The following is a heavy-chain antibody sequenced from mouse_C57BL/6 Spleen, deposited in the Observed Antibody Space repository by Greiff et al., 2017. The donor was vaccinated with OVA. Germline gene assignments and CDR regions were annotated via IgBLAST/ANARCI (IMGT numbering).Heavy chain of an antibody. CDR3: TRGSLTGAYYFDY. V-gene: IGHV5-9-1*02. J-gene: IGHJ2*01. D-gene: IGHD4-1*01. CDR2: ISSGGDYI. Sequence: EVQLVESGEGLVKPGGSLKLSCAASGFTFSSYAMSWVRQTPEKRLEWVAYISSGGDYIYYADTVTGRFTISRDNARNTLYLQLSSLKSEDTAMYYCTRGSLTGAYYFDYWGQGTTLTVSS. CDR1: GFTFSSYA.